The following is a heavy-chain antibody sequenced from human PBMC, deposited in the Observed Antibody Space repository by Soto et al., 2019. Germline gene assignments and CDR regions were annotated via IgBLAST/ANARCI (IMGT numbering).Heavy chain of an antibody. CDR2: ISYDGSNK. Sequence: GGSLRLSCAASGFTFSSYGMHWVRQAPGKGLEWVAVISYDGSNKYYADSVKGRFTISRDNSKNTLYLQMNSRRAEDTAVYYCAKDLSDIVVVVAEPGSGIYGMDVWGQGTTVTVSS. CDR3: AKDLSDIVVVVAEPGSGIYGMDV. D-gene: IGHD2-15*01. CDR1: GFTFSSYG. J-gene: IGHJ6*02. V-gene: IGHV3-30*18.